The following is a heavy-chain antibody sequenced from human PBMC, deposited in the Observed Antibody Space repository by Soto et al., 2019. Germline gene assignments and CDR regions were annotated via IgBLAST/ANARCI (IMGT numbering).Heavy chain of an antibody. J-gene: IGHJ6*02. CDR3: ARAYYYDSSGYSPYYYYYGMDV. D-gene: IGHD3-22*01. V-gene: IGHV3-33*01. CDR2: IWYDGSNK. CDR1: GFTFSSYV. Sequence: GGSLRLSCAASGFTFSSYVMHWVRQAPGKGLEWVAVIWYDGSNKYYADSVKGRFTISRDNSKNTLYLQMNSLRAEDTAVYYCARAYYYDSSGYSPYYYYYGMDVWGQGTTVTVSS.